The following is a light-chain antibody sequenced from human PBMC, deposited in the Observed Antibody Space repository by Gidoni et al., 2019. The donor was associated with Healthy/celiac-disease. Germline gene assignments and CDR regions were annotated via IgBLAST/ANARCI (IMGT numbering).Light chain of an antibody. J-gene: IGKJ4*01. CDR3: QQYNNWPQLT. V-gene: IGKV3-15*01. Sequence: EIVMPQSPATLSVSPGESATLSSRASQSVSINLAWYQQKPGQAPRLLIYGESTRATGIPARFSGSGSGTEFTLTISSLQSEDFAVYYCQQYNNWPQLTFGGGTKVEIK. CDR1: QSVSIN. CDR2: GES.